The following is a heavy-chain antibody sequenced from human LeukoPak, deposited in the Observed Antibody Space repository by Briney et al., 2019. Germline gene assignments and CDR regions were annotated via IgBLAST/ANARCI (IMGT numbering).Heavy chain of an antibody. J-gene: IGHJ4*02. CDR2: INSDGSEG. V-gene: IGHV3-7*01. CDR3: VPKGNEGY. Sequence: GGSLRLSCAVSGFTFSGFWMSWSRQAPGKGLEWVASINSDGSEGYYADVVKGRFTISRDNSKNTLYLQMSSLRVEDTAVYYCVPKGNEGYWGQGTLVTVSS. D-gene: IGHD1-1*01. CDR1: GFTFSGFW.